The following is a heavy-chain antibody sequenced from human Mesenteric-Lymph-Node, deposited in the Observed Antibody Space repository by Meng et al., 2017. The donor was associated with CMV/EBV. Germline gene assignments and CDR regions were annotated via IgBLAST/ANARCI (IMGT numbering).Heavy chain of an antibody. CDR2: INHTGSA. D-gene: IGHD3-10*01. V-gene: IGHV4-34*01. CDR3: ARATGRTYYYSSGSYHVDY. CDR1: SLSGYY. J-gene: IGHJ4*02. Sequence: SLSGYYWSWIRQPPGKGLEWIGEINHTGSANYNPSLKSRVTISVDTSKNQFSLNLSSVTAADTAVYYCARATGRTYYYSSGSYHVDYWGQGTLVTVSS.